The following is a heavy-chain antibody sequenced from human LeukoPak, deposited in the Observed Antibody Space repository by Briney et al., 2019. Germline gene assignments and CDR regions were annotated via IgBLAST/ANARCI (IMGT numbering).Heavy chain of an antibody. Sequence: ASETLSLTCTVSGGSISSGDYYWSWIRQPPGKGVEWIGYIYYSGSTYYNPSLKSRVTISVDTSKNQFSLKLSSVTAADTAVYYCARDRITMVRGVMRYMDVWGKGTTVTVSS. D-gene: IGHD3-10*01. CDR2: IYYSGST. CDR3: ARDRITMVRGVMRYMDV. V-gene: IGHV4-30-4*01. CDR1: GGSISSGDYY. J-gene: IGHJ6*03.